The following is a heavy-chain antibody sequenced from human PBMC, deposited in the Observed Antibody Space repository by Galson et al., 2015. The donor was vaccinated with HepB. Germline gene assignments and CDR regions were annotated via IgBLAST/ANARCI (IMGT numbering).Heavy chain of an antibody. Sequence: SLRLSCAASRFTFSSYGLNWVRQAPGKGLEWVSYISSSSNTIYYAESVKGRFTISRDNAKNSLYLQMNSLRAEDTAVYFCVRDRDKDSGYGYYYYGMDVWGQGTTVTVPS. D-gene: IGHD5-18*01. J-gene: IGHJ6*02. CDR1: RFTFSSYG. V-gene: IGHV3-48*04. CDR3: VRDRDKDSGYGYYYYGMDV. CDR2: ISSSSNTI.